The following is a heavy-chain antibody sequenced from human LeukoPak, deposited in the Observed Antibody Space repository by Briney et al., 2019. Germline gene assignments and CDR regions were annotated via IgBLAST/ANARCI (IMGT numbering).Heavy chain of an antibody. V-gene: IGHV1-58*01. J-gene: IGHJ4*02. CDR3: AADLSNPRMGASYLDS. Sequence: ASVKVSCKASGFTSTNFAVQWVRQARGQRLEWIGWITVGSGATKCAQDFQERVTITRDLSTSTLYMELRSLTSEDTAVYYCAADLSNPRMGASYLDSWGQGTLVTVSS. D-gene: IGHD3-16*01. CDR2: ITVGSGAT. CDR1: GFTSTNFA.